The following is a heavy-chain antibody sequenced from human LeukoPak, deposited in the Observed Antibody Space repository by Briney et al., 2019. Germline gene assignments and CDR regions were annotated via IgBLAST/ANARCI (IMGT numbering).Heavy chain of an antibody. CDR2: ISYDGSNK. D-gene: IGHD1-7*01. V-gene: IGHV3-33*05. J-gene: IGHJ3*02. Sequence: GGSLRLSCAASGFTFSSYGMHWVRQAPGKGLEWVAVISYDGSNKYYADSVKGRFTISRDNSKNTLYLQMNSLRAEDTAVYYCAKGAYGNYVEYDAFDIWGQGTMVTVSS. CDR1: GFTFSSYG. CDR3: AKGAYGNYVEYDAFDI.